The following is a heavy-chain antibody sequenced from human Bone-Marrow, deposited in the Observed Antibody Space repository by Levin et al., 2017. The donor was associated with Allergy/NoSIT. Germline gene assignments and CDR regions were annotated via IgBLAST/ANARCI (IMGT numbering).Heavy chain of an antibody. CDR3: VRDFNWTEDFDY. J-gene: IGHJ4*02. V-gene: IGHV3-74*01. CDR1: GFTFSTYW. Sequence: LSLTCAASGFTFSTYWMHWVHQAPGKGLVWVSRINGDGSITTYADSVKGRFTISRDNAKNTLYLQMDSLRAEDTAVYYCVRDFNWTEDFDYWGQGTLVTVSS. CDR2: INGDGSIT. D-gene: IGHD1-1*01.